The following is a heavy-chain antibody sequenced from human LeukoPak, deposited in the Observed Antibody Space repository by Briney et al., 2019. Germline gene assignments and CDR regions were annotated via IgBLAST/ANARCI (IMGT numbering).Heavy chain of an antibody. CDR1: GFTFSSYW. Sequence: GGSLRLSCAASGFTFSSYWMHWVRQAPGGGLVWVSRITPDGSTTTYADSVKGRFALSRDNAKNTLYLQMDNLRAEDTALYYCTSDTFGEHDHWGQGTLVSVSS. CDR3: TSDTFGEHDH. CDR2: ITPDGSTT. D-gene: IGHD3-10*01. J-gene: IGHJ4*02. V-gene: IGHV3-74*01.